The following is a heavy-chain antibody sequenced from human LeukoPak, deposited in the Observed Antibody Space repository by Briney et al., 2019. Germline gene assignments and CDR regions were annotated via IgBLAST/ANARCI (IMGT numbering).Heavy chain of an antibody. Sequence: ASVKVSCKASGYTFTGYYMHLVRQAPGQGLEWMGRINPNSGGTNYAQKFQGRVTITTDESTSTAYMELSSLRSEDTAVYYCAYTEGGYSGYGIDYWGQGTLVTVSS. V-gene: IGHV1-2*06. CDR1: GYTFTGYY. CDR2: INPNSGGT. CDR3: AYTEGGYSGYGIDY. J-gene: IGHJ4*02. D-gene: IGHD5-12*01.